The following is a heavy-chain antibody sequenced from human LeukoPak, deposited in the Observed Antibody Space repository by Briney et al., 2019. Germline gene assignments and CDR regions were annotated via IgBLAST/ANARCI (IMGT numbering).Heavy chain of an antibody. CDR1: GFTFSSSS. J-gene: IGHJ4*02. V-gene: IGHV3-48*01. CDR2: IDSSSSTI. Sequence: GGSLRLSCAASGFTFSSSSMSWVRQAPGKGLEWISYIDSSSSTIYYADSVKGRFTISRDNSRNTMYLQMDSLRAEDTAVYYCAKEYDSGGYGANFDYWGQGTLVTVSS. CDR3: AKEYDSGGYGANFDY. D-gene: IGHD3-10*01.